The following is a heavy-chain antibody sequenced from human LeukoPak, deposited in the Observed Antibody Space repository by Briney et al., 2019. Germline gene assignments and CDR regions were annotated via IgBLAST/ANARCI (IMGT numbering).Heavy chain of an antibody. CDR1: GFTVSSNH. Sequence: GGSLRLSCAASGFTVSSNHMSWVRQAPGKGLEWVSVIYSGGSTYYADSVKGRFTISRDNSKNTLYLQMNSLRAEDTAVYYCAKAPSSIAAPTDYWGQGTLVTVSS. CDR3: AKAPSSIAAPTDY. V-gene: IGHV3-53*01. D-gene: IGHD6-6*01. CDR2: IYSGGST. J-gene: IGHJ4*02.